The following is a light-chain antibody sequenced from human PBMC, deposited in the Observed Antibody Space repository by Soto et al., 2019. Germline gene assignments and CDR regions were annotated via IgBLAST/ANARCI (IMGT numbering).Light chain of an antibody. J-gene: IGLJ3*02. CDR1: TSNIGNNF. CDR2: DDN. V-gene: IGLV1-51*01. CDR3: GTWDSSLSAVV. Sequence: QSALTQPPSVSVAPGQKVTISCSGSTSNIGNNFVSWYQQFPGTAPKLLIYDDNKRPSGIPDRFSGSKSGTSATLGITGLQTGDEADYYCGTWDSSLSAVVFGGGTKVTVL.